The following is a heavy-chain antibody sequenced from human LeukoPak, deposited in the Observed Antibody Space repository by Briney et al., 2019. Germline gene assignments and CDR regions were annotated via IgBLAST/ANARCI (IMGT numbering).Heavy chain of an antibody. D-gene: IGHD3-22*01. V-gene: IGHV3-21*01. Sequence: GGSLRLSCAASGFTFSSYSMNWVRQAPGKGLEWVSSISSSSSYIYYADSVKGRFTISRDNAKNSLYLQMNSLRAEDTAVYYCARDFHDSSGYYLPYDAFDIWGQGTMVTVSS. J-gene: IGHJ3*02. CDR1: GFTFSSYS. CDR2: ISSSSSYI. CDR3: ARDFHDSSGYYLPYDAFDI.